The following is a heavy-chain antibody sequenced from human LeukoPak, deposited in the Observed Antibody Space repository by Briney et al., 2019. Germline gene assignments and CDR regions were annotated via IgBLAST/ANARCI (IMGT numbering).Heavy chain of an antibody. CDR3: SGSRPQQYPDTSPSTVMAPPYAFDI. CDR1: GYSISSGYY. V-gene: IGHV4-38-2*01. Sequence: TSGTLSLTCAVAGYSISSGYYWGWIRQPPGKGLEWIGSIYHSGSTYYNPSLKSRVTISVDTSKNQFSLKLSSVTAADTAVYYCSGSRPQQYPDTSPSTVMAPPYAFDIWVQGTMVTVSS. D-gene: IGHD5-18*01. CDR2: IYHSGST. J-gene: IGHJ3*02.